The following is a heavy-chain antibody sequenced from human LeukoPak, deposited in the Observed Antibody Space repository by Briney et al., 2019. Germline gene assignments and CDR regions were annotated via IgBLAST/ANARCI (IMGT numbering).Heavy chain of an antibody. Sequence: GGPLRLSCAASGFTFSSYWMHWVRQAPGKGLVWVSNINSHGSSTTYADSVKGRFTISRDNAKNTLYLQMNSLRAEDTAVYYCARNVGSGWVGNWGQGTLVTVSS. CDR3: ARNVGSGWVGN. CDR2: INSHGSST. CDR1: GFTFSSYW. D-gene: IGHD6-19*01. J-gene: IGHJ4*02. V-gene: IGHV3-74*01.